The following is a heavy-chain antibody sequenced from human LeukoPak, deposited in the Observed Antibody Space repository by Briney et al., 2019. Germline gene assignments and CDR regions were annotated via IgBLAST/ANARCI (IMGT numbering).Heavy chain of an antibody. Sequence: GGSLRLSCAASGFTFSDYGMSWVRQAPGKGLEWVAAISRSGDVTFHADSVRGRSSISRDNSKDTLYVQMNSLRAEDTAVYYCAKELRSGGVVTNFDYWGQGTLVTVSS. V-gene: IGHV3-23*01. CDR1: GFTFSDYG. J-gene: IGHJ4*02. CDR3: AKELRSGGVVTNFDY. CDR2: ISRSGDVT. D-gene: IGHD3-22*01.